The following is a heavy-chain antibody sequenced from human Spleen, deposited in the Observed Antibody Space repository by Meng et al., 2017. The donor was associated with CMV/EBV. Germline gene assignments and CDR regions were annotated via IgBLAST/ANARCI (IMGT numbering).Heavy chain of an antibody. CDR2: INHSGST. V-gene: IGHV4-34*01. D-gene: IGHD6-19*01. CDR1: GGSFSGYY. CDR3: ARVPLTQYSSGCFDY. Sequence: SETLSLTCAVYGGSFSGYYWSWIRQAPGKGLEWIGEINHSGSTNYNPSLKSRVTISVDTSKNQFSLKLSSVTAADTAVYYCARVPLTQYSSGCFDYWGQGTLVTVSS. J-gene: IGHJ4*02.